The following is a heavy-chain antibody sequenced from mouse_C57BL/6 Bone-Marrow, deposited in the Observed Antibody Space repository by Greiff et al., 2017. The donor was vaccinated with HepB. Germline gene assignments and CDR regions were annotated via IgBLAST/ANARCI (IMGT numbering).Heavy chain of an antibody. Sequence: QVQLKQPGAELVKPGASVKLSCKASGYTFTSYWMQWVKQRPGQGLEWIGEIDPSDSYTNYNQKFKGKATLTVDTSSSTAYMQLSSLTSEDSAVYYCARLATLFAYWGQGTLVTVSA. V-gene: IGHV1-50*01. D-gene: IGHD1-2*01. CDR2: IDPSDSYT. CDR1: GYTFTSYW. CDR3: ARLATLFAY. J-gene: IGHJ3*01.